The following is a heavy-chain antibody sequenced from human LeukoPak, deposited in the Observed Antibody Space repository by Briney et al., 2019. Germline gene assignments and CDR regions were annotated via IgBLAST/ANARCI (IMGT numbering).Heavy chain of an antibody. V-gene: IGHV4-34*01. J-gene: IGHJ4*02. CDR3: ARGIAARLV. Sequence: SETLSLTRAVYGGSFSGYYWSWIRQPPGKGLEWIGEINHSGSTNYNPSLKSRVTISVDTSKNQFSLKLSSVTAADTAVYYCARGIAARLVWGQGTLVTVSS. D-gene: IGHD6-6*01. CDR1: GGSFSGYY. CDR2: INHSGST.